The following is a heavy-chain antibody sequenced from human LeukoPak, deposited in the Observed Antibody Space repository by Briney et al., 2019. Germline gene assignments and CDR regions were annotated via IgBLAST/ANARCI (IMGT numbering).Heavy chain of an antibody. J-gene: IGHJ6*02. CDR2: ISWSSGSI. CDR3: AKDTGGIAAAGTPLGYYGMDV. D-gene: IGHD6-13*01. V-gene: IGHV3-9*01. Sequence: GRSLRLSCAASGFTFDDYAMHWVRQAPGKGLEWVSGISWSSGSIGYADSVKGRFTISRDNAKNSLYLQMNSLRAEDTALYYCAKDTGGIAAAGTPLGYYGMDVWGQGTTVTVSS. CDR1: GFTFDDYA.